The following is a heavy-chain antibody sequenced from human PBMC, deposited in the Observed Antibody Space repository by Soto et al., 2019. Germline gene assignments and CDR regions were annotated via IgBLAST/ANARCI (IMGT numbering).Heavy chain of an antibody. CDR2: ISGSGGST. CDR1: GFTFSSYA. Sequence: EVQLLESGGGLVQPGGSLRLSCAASGFTFSSYAMSWVRQAPGKGLEWVSAISGSGGSTYYADSVKGRFTISRDNSKNTLYLQMNSLRAEDTAVYYCAKSHLGVGDIVMVVAAPYFDYWGQGTLVTVSS. V-gene: IGHV3-23*01. J-gene: IGHJ4*02. D-gene: IGHD2-15*01. CDR3: AKSHLGVGDIVMVVAAPYFDY.